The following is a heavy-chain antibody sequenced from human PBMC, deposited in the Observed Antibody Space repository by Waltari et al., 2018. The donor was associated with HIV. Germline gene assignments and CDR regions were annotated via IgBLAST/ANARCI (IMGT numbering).Heavy chain of an antibody. D-gene: IGHD2-21*02. Sequence: EVQLVESGGGLVQPGGSLRLSCAASGFTVSSNYMSWVRQAPGKGREWVSVIYSGVKTYYADSVKRRFTISRDNSKNTLYLQMNSLRAEDTAVYYCASIAYCGGDCYPRGMDVWGQGTTVTVSS. CDR3: ASIAYCGGDCYPRGMDV. CDR2: IYSGVKT. V-gene: IGHV3-66*01. J-gene: IGHJ6*02. CDR1: GFTVSSNY.